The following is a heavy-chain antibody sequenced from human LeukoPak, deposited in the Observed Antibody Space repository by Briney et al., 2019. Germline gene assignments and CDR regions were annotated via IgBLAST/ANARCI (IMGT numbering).Heavy chain of an antibody. Sequence: PGGSLRLACAASGFNIRGYALDWVRQAPGKGLEWLAFIDYSAKVIYYADSVKGRFAISRDDAKNSLYLQMNSLGAVDTAVYYCGRDLPTGYAIDSWGQGALVTVSS. V-gene: IGHV3-48*01. J-gene: IGHJ4*02. CDR3: GRDLPTGYAIDS. CDR1: GFNIRGYA. CDR2: IDYSAKVI. D-gene: IGHD3-9*01.